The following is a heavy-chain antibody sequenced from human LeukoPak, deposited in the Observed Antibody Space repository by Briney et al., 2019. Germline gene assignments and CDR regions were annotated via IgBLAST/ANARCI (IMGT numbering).Heavy chain of an antibody. CDR2: VFNSGGS. Sequence: PSETLSLTCTVSGGSISSYYWSWIRQPPGKGLEWIGYVFNSGGSNYNPSLQSRVTMSVDTSKNQFSLKLSSVTAADTAVYYCVRTLGGYTYGPFDYWGQGTLVTVPS. CDR1: GGSISSYY. D-gene: IGHD5-18*01. V-gene: IGHV4-59*01. CDR3: VRTLGGYTYGPFDY. J-gene: IGHJ4*02.